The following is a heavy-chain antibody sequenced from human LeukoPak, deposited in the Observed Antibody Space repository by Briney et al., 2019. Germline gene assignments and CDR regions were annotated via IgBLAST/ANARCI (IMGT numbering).Heavy chain of an antibody. CDR1: GGSISSGSYY. V-gene: IGHV4-61*02. J-gene: IGHJ4*02. D-gene: IGHD3-22*01. Sequence: PSQTLSLTCTVSGGSISSGSYYWSWIRQPAGKGLEWIGRIYNSGNTNYNPSLKSRVTISVDMSKNQFSLKLSSVTAADTAVYYCARDHYYYDSTGYYYLDYWGXGTLVTVSS. CDR2: IYNSGNT. CDR3: ARDHYYYDSTGYYYLDY.